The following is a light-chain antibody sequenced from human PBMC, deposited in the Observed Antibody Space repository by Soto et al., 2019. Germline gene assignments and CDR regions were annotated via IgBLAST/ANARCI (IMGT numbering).Light chain of an antibody. V-gene: IGLV2-8*01. CDR1: SSDVGAYNY. J-gene: IGLJ2*01. CDR2: EVS. CDR3: TSYAGGNILV. Sequence: QSALTQPPSASGSPGQSVTISCTGTSSDVGAYNYVSWYQQHPGKVPKLMIYEVSKRPSGVPDRFSGSKSVNTASLTVSGLQADDEADYYCTSYAGGNILVFGGGTKLTVL.